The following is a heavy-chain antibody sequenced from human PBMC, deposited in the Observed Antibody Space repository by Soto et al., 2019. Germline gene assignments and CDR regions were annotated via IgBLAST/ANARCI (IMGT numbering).Heavy chain of an antibody. D-gene: IGHD2-15*01. J-gene: IGHJ4*02. CDR3: GRGFGGTH. CDR1: GFTFNNYY. V-gene: IGHV3-7*05. CDR2: INQDGSAK. Sequence: EVQLVESGGGLVQPGGSPRLSCAASGFTFNNYYMVWVRQTPGRGLEWVANINQDGSAKYYVDSVKGRFTISRDNAQSSLYLQITSLTAEDTATYYCGRGFGGTHWGQGSLVTVSS.